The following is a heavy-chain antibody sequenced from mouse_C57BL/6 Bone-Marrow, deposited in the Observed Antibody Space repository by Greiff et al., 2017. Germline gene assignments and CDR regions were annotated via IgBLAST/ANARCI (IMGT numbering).Heavy chain of an antibody. CDR1: GYTFTSYW. CDR2: IHPNSGST. Sequence: VQLQQPGAELVKPGASVQLSCKASGYTFTSYWMHWVKQRPGQGLEWIGMIHPNSGSTNYNEKFKSKATLTVDKSSSTAYMQLSSLTSEDSAVYYCARDRDYLHAMDYWGQGTSVTVSS. V-gene: IGHV1-64*01. CDR3: ARDRDYLHAMDY. J-gene: IGHJ4*01. D-gene: IGHD2-4*01.